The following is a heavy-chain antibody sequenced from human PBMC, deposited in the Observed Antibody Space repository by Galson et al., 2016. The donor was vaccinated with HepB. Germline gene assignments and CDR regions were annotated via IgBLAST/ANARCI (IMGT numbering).Heavy chain of an antibody. Sequence: SVQVSCKASGYTFTNYDIHWVRQAPGQSLEWMGWINAGNGDTKYSQKFPGRVTITRDTSASTAYMELSSLRSEDTAVHYCARERRDSDVWSAYYWFDPWGQGTLVTVSS. CDR3: ARERRDSDVWSAYYWFDP. CDR1: GYTFTNYD. D-gene: IGHD3-3*01. V-gene: IGHV1-3*01. CDR2: INAGNGDT. J-gene: IGHJ5*02.